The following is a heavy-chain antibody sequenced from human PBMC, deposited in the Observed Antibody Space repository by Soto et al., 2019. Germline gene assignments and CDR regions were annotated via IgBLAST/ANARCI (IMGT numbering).Heavy chain of an antibody. CDR1: GGTFSSYA. J-gene: IGHJ4*02. CDR3: ATEGGVIAAAGSMDY. Sequence: QVQLVQSGAEVKKPGSSVKVSCKASGGTFSSYAISWVRQAPGQGLEWMGGIIPIFGTANYAQKFQGRVTIXXDXSXXTAYMELSSLRSEDTAVDYCATEGGVIAAAGSMDYWGQGTLVTVSS. V-gene: IGHV1-69*12. CDR2: IIPIFGTA. D-gene: IGHD6-13*01.